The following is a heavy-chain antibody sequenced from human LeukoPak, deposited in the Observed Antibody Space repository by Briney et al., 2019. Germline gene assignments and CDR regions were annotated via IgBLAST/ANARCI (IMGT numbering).Heavy chain of an antibody. CDR1: GYTFSDNY. Sequence: ASVKVSCKTSGYTFSDNYIHWVRQAPGQGLEWMGIINPSGGSTSYAQKFQGRVTMTRDTSTSTVYMELSSLRSEDTAVYYCARPYDSSGYLYYWGQGTLVTVSS. J-gene: IGHJ4*02. V-gene: IGHV1-46*01. D-gene: IGHD3-22*01. CDR3: ARPYDSSGYLYY. CDR2: INPSGGST.